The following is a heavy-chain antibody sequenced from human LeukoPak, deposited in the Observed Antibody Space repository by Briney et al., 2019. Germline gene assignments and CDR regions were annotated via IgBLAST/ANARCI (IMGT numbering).Heavy chain of an antibody. J-gene: IGHJ6*03. CDR3: ARDGTPNYGSDWVYMDV. D-gene: IGHD6-25*01. CDR1: GFTFSSYE. Sequence: PGGSLRLSCAASGFTFSSYEMNWVRQAPGKGLEWVSYISSSGSTIYYADSVKGRFTISRDNAKNSLYLQMNSLRVEDTAVYYCARDGTPNYGSDWVYMDVWGEGTTVTISS. CDR2: ISSSGSTI. V-gene: IGHV3-48*03.